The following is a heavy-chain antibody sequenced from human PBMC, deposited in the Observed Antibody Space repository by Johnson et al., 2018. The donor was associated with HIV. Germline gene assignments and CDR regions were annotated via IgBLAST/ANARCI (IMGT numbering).Heavy chain of an antibody. V-gene: IGHV3-53*01. D-gene: IGHD5-24*01. Sequence: VQLVESGGGWIQPGGSLRLSCAASGFTVSSNNISWVRQAPGKGLEWVSVIYSGGNTYYADSVKGRFTISRDNSKNTLYLQMNSLRAEDTAVYYCARACRDGYTCDAFDICGQGTMVTVSS. CDR3: ARACRDGYTCDAFDI. CDR2: IYSGGNT. J-gene: IGHJ3*02. CDR1: GFTVSSNN.